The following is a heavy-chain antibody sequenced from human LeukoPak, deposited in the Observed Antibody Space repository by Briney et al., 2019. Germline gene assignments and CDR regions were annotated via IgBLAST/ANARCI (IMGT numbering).Heavy chain of an antibody. D-gene: IGHD3-9*01. CDR2: FDPEDSET. Sequence: ASVKVSCKVSGYTLTELSMHWVRQAPGKGLEWMGGFDPEDSETIYAQKFQGRVTMTEDTSTDTAYMELSSLRYEDTAVYYCATPDPSYYDILTGYSAVYFDYWGQGTLVTVSS. CDR1: GYTLTELS. V-gene: IGHV1-24*01. J-gene: IGHJ4*02. CDR3: ATPDPSYYDILTGYSAVYFDY.